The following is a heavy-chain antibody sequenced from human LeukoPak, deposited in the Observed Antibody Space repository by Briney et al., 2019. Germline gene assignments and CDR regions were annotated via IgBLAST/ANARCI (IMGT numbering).Heavy chain of an antibody. CDR1: GFIFSNSW. V-gene: IGHV3-7*01. CDR2: INEDGRDK. D-gene: IGHD1-1*01. Sequence: GGSLRLSCAASGFIFSNSWMTWVRQAPGKGLEWVANINEDGRDKCYVDSVKGRFTISRFNAGNSLFLQMDRLRVEDAGVYFCARGRGTPDYWGQGTLVSVSS. J-gene: IGHJ4*02. CDR3: ARGRGTPDY.